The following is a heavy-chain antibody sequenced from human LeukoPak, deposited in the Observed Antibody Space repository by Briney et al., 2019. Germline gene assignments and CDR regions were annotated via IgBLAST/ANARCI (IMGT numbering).Heavy chain of an antibody. CDR3: ARERIALRYFDWLSPTGGMDV. CDR1: GYTFINYA. CDR2: INAVNGNT. D-gene: IGHD3-9*01. Sequence: ASVTVSCKASGYTFINYAINWGRQALGQRPEWIGWINAVNGNTKYSQKFQGWVTMTRDTSISTAYMELSRLRSDDTAVYYCARERIALRYFDWLSPTGGMDVWGQGTTVTVSS. V-gene: IGHV1-3*01. J-gene: IGHJ6*02.